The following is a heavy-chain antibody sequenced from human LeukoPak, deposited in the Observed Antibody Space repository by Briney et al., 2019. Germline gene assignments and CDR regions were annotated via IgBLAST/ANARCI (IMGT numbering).Heavy chain of an antibody. D-gene: IGHD1-26*01. CDR1: GGSISSYY. CDR2: IYYSGST. Sequence: SETLSLTCTVSGGSISSYYWSWIRQPPGKGLEWIGYIYYSGSTNYNPSLKSRVTISVDTSKNQFSLKLSSVTAADMAVYYCAKGQVGYDAFDIWGQGTMVTVSS. CDR3: AKGQVGYDAFDI. J-gene: IGHJ3*02. V-gene: IGHV4-59*01.